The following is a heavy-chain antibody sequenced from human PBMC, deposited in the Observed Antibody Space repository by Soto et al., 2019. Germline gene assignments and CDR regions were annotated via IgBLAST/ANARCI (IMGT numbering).Heavy chain of an antibody. CDR3: ASPSWIQLWYAFDY. D-gene: IGHD5-18*01. CDR1: GFTFSSYA. J-gene: IGHJ4*02. Sequence: QPVGSLRLSCAASGFTFSSYAMSWVRQAPGKGLEWVSAISGSGGSTYYADSVKGRFTISRDNSKNTLYLQMNSLRAEDTAVYYCASPSWIQLWYAFDYWGQGTLVTVS. V-gene: IGHV3-23*01. CDR2: ISGSGGST.